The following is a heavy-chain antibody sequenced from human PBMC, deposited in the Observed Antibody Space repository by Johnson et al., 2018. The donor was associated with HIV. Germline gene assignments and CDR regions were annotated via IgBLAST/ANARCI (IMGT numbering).Heavy chain of an antibody. CDR3: ARSYSSLDAFDI. Sequence: QVQLVESGGGVVQPGRSLRLSCAASGFTFSSMHWDRQAPGKGLEWVAVISYDGSNKYYADSVKGRFTISRDNSKNTLYLQMNSLRAEDTAVYYCARSYSSLDAFDIWGQGTMVTVSS. J-gene: IGHJ3*02. V-gene: IGHV3-30*04. D-gene: IGHD6-13*01. CDR1: GFTFSS. CDR2: ISYDGSNK.